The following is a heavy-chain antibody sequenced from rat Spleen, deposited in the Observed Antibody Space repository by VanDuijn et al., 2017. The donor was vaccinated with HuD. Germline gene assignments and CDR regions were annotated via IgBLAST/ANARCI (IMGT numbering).Heavy chain of an antibody. CDR3: ARSEGTHYYLPFAS. Sequence: EVQLQESGPGLVKPSQSLSLTCSVTDHSITNGYRWNWIRKFPGDKLEWMGYINSAGSTVYNPSLKSRISITKDTSENPFFLQVNFVTTEDTATYYCARSEGTHYYLPFASWGQGTLVTVSS. CDR1: DHSITNGYR. D-gene: IGHD1-12*02. CDR2: INSAGST. J-gene: IGHJ3*01. V-gene: IGHV3-3*01.